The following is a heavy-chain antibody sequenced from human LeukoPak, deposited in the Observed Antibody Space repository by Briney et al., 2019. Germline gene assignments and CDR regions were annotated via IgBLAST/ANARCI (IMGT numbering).Heavy chain of an antibody. D-gene: IGHD5-18*01. CDR1: GFTFRTYA. CDR2: TYSDGST. J-gene: IGHJ4*02. V-gene: IGHV3-66*01. CDR3: ARGYTYGAY. Sequence: GGSLRLSCAGSGFTFRTYAMSWVRQAPGKGLEWVSLTYSDGSTDYADSVKGRFTVSRDNAKNSLYLQMNSLRAEDTAVYYCARGYTYGAYWGQGTLVTVSS.